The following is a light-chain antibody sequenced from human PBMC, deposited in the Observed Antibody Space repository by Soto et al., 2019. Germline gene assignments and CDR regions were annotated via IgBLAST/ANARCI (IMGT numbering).Light chain of an antibody. V-gene: IGKV4-1*01. Sequence: DIVMTQSSDSLAVSLGERATINCKSSQSVLSTSNNKNYLSWHQQKPGQPPRLLIYWASTRESGVPDRFSGSGSGTDFTLTISSLQAEDVAIYYCQQHFTAPLTFGGGTKVEIK. CDR2: WAS. CDR3: QQHFTAPLT. J-gene: IGKJ4*01. CDR1: QSVLSTSNNKNY.